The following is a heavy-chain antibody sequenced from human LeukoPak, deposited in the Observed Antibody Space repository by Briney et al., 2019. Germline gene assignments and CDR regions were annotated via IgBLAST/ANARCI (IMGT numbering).Heavy chain of an antibody. CDR2: IYSGGST. Sequence: GGSLRLSCAASGFTVSSNCMSWVRQAPGKGLEWVSVIYSGGSTYYADSVKGRFTISRDNSKNTLYLQMNSLRAEDTAVYYCARDRVAAFDYWGQGTLVTVSS. V-gene: IGHV3-66*01. CDR1: GFTVSSNC. CDR3: ARDRVAAFDY. J-gene: IGHJ4*02. D-gene: IGHD2-15*01.